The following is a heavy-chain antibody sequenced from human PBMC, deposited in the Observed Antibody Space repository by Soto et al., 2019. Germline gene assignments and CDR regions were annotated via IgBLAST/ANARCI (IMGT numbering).Heavy chain of an antibody. Sequence: QVQLQESGPGLVKPSQTLSRTCTVSGGSISSGGYYWSWIRQHPGKGLEWIGYIYYSGSTYYNPSLKSRVTISVDTSKNQFSLKLSSVTAADTAVYYCARVQGFGRQLNRRLPDYWGQGTLVTVSS. CDR1: GGSISSGGYY. J-gene: IGHJ4*02. CDR2: IYYSGST. V-gene: IGHV4-31*03. CDR3: ARVQGFGRQLNRRLPDY. D-gene: IGHD6-6*01.